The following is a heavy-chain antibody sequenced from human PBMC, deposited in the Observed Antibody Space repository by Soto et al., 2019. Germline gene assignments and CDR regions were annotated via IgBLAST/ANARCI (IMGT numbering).Heavy chain of an antibody. V-gene: IGHV1-18*01. D-gene: IGHD1-1*01. CDR3: ARGRYGDY. Sequence: QIHLVQSGAEVKKPGASVKVSCKGSGYGFTTYGITWVQQAPGQGLEWMAWISAHNGNTNYAQKLQGRVTVTRDTSTSTAYMDLRSLRSDDTAVYYCARGRYGDYWGQGALVTVSS. CDR1: GYGFTTYG. J-gene: IGHJ4*02. CDR2: ISAHNGNT.